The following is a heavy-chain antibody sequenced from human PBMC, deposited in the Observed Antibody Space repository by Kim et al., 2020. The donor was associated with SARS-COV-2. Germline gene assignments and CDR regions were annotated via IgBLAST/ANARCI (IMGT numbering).Heavy chain of an antibody. CDR1: GITFSDSS. V-gene: IGHV3-15*01. J-gene: IGHJ5*01. CDR3: TFLRPFSSDGSDS. Sequence: GGSLRLSCAASGITFSDSSLRWVRQAPGKGLEWVGRIKSKPDGWTAAYAAPVKGRFTISRDDSRNTLFLQMSSLKTEDTAVYYCTFLRPFSSDGSDSLG. D-gene: IGHD2-21*02. CDR2: IKSKPDGWTA.